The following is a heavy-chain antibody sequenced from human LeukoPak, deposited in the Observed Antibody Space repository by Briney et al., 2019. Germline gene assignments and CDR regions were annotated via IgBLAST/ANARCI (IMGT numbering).Heavy chain of an antibody. CDR1: GFTYRPYA. CDR3: ARISRSDGGGFDY. Sequence: PGESLRLSCAGSGFTYRPYAMSWVRQAPGKGLEWVSTLSGSGAITYYADSVKGRFTISRDNSKNTLYLQMNSLRAEDTAVYYCARISRSDGGGFDYWGQGTLVTVSS. V-gene: IGHV3-23*01. D-gene: IGHD3-16*01. CDR2: LSGSGAIT. J-gene: IGHJ4*02.